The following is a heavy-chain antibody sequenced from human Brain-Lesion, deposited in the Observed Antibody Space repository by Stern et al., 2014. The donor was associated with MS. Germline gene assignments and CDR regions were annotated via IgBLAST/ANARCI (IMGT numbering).Heavy chain of an antibody. J-gene: IGHJ4*02. Sequence: QVTLRESGPTLVKPTETLTLTCTFSGFSLHSRGVGVGWIRQPPGKALEWLALIYWDDVRRYSPSLKRRVTITTDSTKTQVVLTVTNMDPVDTATYYCAFWGSYSRLFDYWGQGHLVTVST. D-gene: IGHD3-16*01. CDR1: GFSLHSRGVG. CDR3: AFWGSYSRLFDY. CDR2: IYWDDVR. V-gene: IGHV2-5*02.